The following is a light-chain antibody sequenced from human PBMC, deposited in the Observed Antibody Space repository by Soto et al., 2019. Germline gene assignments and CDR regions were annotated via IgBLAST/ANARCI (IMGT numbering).Light chain of an antibody. J-gene: IGLJ3*02. CDR2: DDR. CDR1: NIGSKS. V-gene: IGLV3-21*02. Sequence: SYELTQPPSVSEAPGQTARITCGGNNIGSKSVHWYQQKAGQAPVLVVYDDRDRPSGIPERFSGSNSGNTATLTISRVEAGDEADYYCQVWDSTSDHWVFGGGTKLTVL. CDR3: QVWDSTSDHWV.